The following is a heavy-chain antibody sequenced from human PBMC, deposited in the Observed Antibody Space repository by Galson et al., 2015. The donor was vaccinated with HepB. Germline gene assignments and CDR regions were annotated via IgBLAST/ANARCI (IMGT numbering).Heavy chain of an antibody. D-gene: IGHD2-15*01. CDR2: ISYDGSNK. V-gene: IGHV3-30*18. CDR1: GFTFSSYG. Sequence: SLRLSCAASGFTFSSYGMHWVRQAPGKGLEWVAVISYDGSNKYYADSVKGRFTISRDNSKNTLYLQMNSLRAEDTAVYYCAKARDRRYCSGGSCYTGGNYYGMDVWGQGTTVTVSS. J-gene: IGHJ6*02. CDR3: AKARDRRYCSGGSCYTGGNYYGMDV.